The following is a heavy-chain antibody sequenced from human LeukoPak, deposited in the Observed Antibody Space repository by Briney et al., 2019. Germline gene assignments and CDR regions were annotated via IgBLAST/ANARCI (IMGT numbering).Heavy chain of an antibody. CDR2: ISGSGGST. CDR3: AKPIMIVVEMGDY. J-gene: IGHJ4*02. D-gene: IGHD3-22*01. Sequence: GGSLRLSCAASGFTFSSYAMSWVRQAPGKGLEWVSAISGSGGSTYYADSVEGRFTISRDNSKNTLYLQMNSLRAEDTAVYYCAKPIMIVVEMGDYWGQGTLVTVSS. V-gene: IGHV3-23*01. CDR1: GFTFSSYA.